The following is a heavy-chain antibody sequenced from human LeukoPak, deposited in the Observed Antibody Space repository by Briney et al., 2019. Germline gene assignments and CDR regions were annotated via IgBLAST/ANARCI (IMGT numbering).Heavy chain of an antibody. CDR1: GGSLSSYY. CDR3: ARSYYDILTGYYDYYYMDV. V-gene: IGHV4-4*09. Sequence: SETLSLTCTVSGGSLSSYYWSWIRQPPGKGLEWIVYIYTSGSTNYNPSLKSRVTISVDTSKNQFSLKLSSVTAADTAVYYCARSYYDILTGYYDYYYMDVWGKGTTVTVSS. D-gene: IGHD3-9*01. J-gene: IGHJ6*03. CDR2: IYTSGST.